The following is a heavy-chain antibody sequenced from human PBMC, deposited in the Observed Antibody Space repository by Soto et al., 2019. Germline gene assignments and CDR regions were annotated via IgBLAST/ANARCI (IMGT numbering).Heavy chain of an antibody. V-gene: IGHV3-23*01. CDR3: AKIYSASWYAGVDY. D-gene: IGHD6-13*01. Sequence: EVQLLESGGGLVQPGGSLGLSCAASGFTFSTYAMSWVRQAPGKGLEWVSTISRSGDNTYYADSVKGRFTISRDNSKNTLYLQMSSLRAEDTAVYYCAKIYSASWYAGVDYWGQGTLVTVSS. CDR2: ISRSGDNT. CDR1: GFTFSTYA. J-gene: IGHJ4*02.